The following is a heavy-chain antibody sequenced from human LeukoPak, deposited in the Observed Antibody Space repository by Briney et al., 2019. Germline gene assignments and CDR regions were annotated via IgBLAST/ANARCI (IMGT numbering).Heavy chain of an antibody. V-gene: IGHV3-23*01. J-gene: IGHJ4*02. Sequence: GGSLRLSCAASGFTFSSQGMTWVRQAPGKGLEWVSAISGSGGSTYYADSVKGRFTISRDNSKNTLYLQMNSLRAEDTAVYYCAKTPQTYYYDSSGYYYFDYWGQGTLVTVSS. D-gene: IGHD3-22*01. CDR2: ISGSGGST. CDR1: GFTFSSQG. CDR3: AKTPQTYYYDSSGYYYFDY.